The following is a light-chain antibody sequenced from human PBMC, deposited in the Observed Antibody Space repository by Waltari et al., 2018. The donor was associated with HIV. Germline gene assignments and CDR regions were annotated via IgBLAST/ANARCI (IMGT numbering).Light chain of an antibody. Sequence: DIQMTQSPSSLPACVGDSVTITCRAGRSIGSYLNLYQQKSGEAPKLLIYAASNLQSGVPSRFSGSGSETDFTLSIRSLQPEDFASYYCQQSYTSPPTFGQGTKVEI. V-gene: IGKV1-39*01. CDR1: RSIGSY. J-gene: IGKJ2*01. CDR3: QQSYTSPPT. CDR2: AAS.